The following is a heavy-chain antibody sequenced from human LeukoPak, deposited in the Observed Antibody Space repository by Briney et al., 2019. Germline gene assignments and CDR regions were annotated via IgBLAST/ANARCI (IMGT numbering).Heavy chain of an antibody. CDR3: TYVRPNLYYYYYIDV. V-gene: IGHV3-15*01. J-gene: IGHJ6*03. CDR1: GLSFSSAW. Sequence: GGSLRLSCAASGLSFSSAWMNWVRLAPGKGLEWVGRIKSNVDGGTTHYAAPVKGRFTISRDDSKDTLYLQMNSLKTEDTGIYYCTYVRPNLYYYYYIDVWGKGTTVTVSS. CDR2: IKSNVDGGTT. D-gene: IGHD1-14*01.